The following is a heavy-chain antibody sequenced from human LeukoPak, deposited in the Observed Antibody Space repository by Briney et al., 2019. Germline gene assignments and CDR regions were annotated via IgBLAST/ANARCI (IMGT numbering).Heavy chain of an antibody. CDR1: GYTFTGYY. CDR3: ARQLSYDFWSSDY. V-gene: IGHV1-2*02. CDR2: INPNSGGT. D-gene: IGHD3-3*01. J-gene: IGHJ4*02. Sequence: ASVEVSCKASGYTFTGYYMHWVRQAPGQGLEWMGWINPNSGGTNYAQKLQGRVTMTRDTSISTAYMELSRLRSDDTAVYYCARQLSYDFWSSDYWGQGTLVTVSS.